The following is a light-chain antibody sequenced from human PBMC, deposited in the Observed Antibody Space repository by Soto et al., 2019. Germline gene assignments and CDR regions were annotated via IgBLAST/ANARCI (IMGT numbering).Light chain of an antibody. CDR1: QSISSW. CDR2: KAS. V-gene: IGKV1-5*03. Sequence: DIQMTQSPSTLSASVGDRVTITCRASQSISSWLAWYQQKPGKAPKLLIYKASSLESGVPSRFSGSGSGTEFTLTISSLQPDDFATYYCQQYNSYPWTFVQGTRVDI. J-gene: IGKJ1*01. CDR3: QQYNSYPWT.